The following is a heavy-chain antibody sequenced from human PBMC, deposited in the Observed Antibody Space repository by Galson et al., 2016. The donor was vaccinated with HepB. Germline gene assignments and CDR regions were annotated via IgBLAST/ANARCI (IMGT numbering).Heavy chain of an antibody. D-gene: IGHD1-20*01. V-gene: IGHV4-59*08. CDR1: GGFLSIYH. J-gene: IGHJ5*02. CDR3: ARLNNWNDGWWFDR. Sequence: SETLSLTCTLSGGFLSIYHWSWVRQAPGKGLEWIGYIYSSGTANYNPSLKTRLTMSVDTANNQFSLTLSPVTAADTAVYYCARLNNWNDGWWFDRWGQGTLVTVSS. CDR2: IYSSGTA.